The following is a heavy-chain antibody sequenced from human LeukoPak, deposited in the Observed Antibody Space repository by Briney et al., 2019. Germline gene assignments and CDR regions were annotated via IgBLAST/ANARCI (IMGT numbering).Heavy chain of an antibody. CDR2: VHLDGRT. J-gene: IGHJ4*02. V-gene: IGHV4-4*02. CDR3: AREGGFYRPLDY. Sequence: SETLSLTCGVSGGSVSSTNWWTWIRQPPGKGLEWIGEVHLDGRTNFNPSLKSRLTMSVDLSENHVSLKLTSVTAADTAVHYCAREGGFYRPLDYSGQGTLVTVSS. CDR1: GGSVSSTNW. D-gene: IGHD6-25*01.